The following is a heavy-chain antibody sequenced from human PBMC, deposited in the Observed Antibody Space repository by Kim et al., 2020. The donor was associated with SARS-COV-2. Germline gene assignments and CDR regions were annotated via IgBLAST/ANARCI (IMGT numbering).Heavy chain of an antibody. CDR3: ARACGGGTSCPDY. D-gene: IGHD2-2*01. V-gene: IGHV1-2*02. Sequence: ASVKVSCKASGYTFTGYYMHWVRQAPGQGLEWMGWINPNSGGTNYAQKFQGRVTMTRDTSISTAYMELSRLRSDDTAVYYCARACGGGTSCPDYWGQGTLVTVSS. CDR2: INPNSGGT. CDR1: GYTFTGYY. J-gene: IGHJ4*02.